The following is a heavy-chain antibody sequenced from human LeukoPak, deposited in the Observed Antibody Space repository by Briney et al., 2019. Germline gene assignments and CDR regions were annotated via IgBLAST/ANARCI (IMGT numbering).Heavy chain of an antibody. CDR3: ARDQRPSCLGGICYSGDY. CDR1: GGTFHSYI. CDR2: IVPIVGTA. V-gene: IGHV1-69*13. J-gene: IGHJ4*02. D-gene: IGHD2-15*01. Sequence: SVKVSCKASGGTFHSYIVTWVRQAPGQGLEWMGGIVPIVGTANYAQKFQGRVTITADDSTSTAYMELRSLRSEDTAIYYCARDQRPSCLGGICYSGDYWGQGTLVTVTS.